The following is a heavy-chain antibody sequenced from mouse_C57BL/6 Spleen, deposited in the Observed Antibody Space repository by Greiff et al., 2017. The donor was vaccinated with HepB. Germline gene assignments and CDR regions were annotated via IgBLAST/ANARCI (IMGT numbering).Heavy chain of an antibody. CDR1: GYTFTSYW. V-gene: IGHV1-64*01. Sequence: QVQLKQPGAELVKPGASVKLSCKASGYTFTSYWMHWVKQRPGQGLEWIGMIHPNSGSTNYNEKFKSKATLTVDKSSSTAYMQLSSLTSEDSAVYYCARGNLYFYYAMDYWGQGTSVTVSS. J-gene: IGHJ4*01. CDR3: ARGNLYFYYAMDY. D-gene: IGHD2-1*01. CDR2: IHPNSGST.